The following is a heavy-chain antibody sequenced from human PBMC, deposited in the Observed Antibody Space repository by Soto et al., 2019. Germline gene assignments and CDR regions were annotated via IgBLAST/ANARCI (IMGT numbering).Heavy chain of an antibody. D-gene: IGHD6-19*01. J-gene: IGHJ3*02. CDR1: GFTFSNYG. CDR2: ISFDGSDE. CDR3: AKDKGGDAIGWHHKDGFDI. Sequence: QVQLVESGGGVVQPGRSLRLSCAATGFTFSNYGLHWVRQAPGKGLEWVAVISFDGSDEYYADFVKGRFTISRDNSKNTLYLEMRGLRAEGSAVYYGAKDKGGDAIGWHHKDGFDIWGEGTGVIVSS. V-gene: IGHV3-30*18.